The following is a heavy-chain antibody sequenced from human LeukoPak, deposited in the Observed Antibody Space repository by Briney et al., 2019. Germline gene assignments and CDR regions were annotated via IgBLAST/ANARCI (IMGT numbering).Heavy chain of an antibody. V-gene: IGHV4-59*12. CDR2: ISDIGSI. Sequence: SETLSLTCTVSGGSISSYYWGWIRQPPGKGLEWIAYISDIGSINYNPSLKSRVTISLDTSKNQFSLKLSSVTAADTAVYYCAREEDYGGFDYWGQGTLVTVSS. CDR3: AREEDYGGFDY. CDR1: GGSISSYY. D-gene: IGHD4-23*01. J-gene: IGHJ4*02.